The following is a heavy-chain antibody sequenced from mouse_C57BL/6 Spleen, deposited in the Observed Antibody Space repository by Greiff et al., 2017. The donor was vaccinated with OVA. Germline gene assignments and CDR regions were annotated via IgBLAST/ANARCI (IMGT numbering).Heavy chain of an antibody. V-gene: IGHV1-80*01. CDR2: IYPGDGAT. CDR3: ARARHTGYAMDY. Sequence: QVQLKESGAELVKPGASVKISCKASGYAFSSYWMNWVKQRPGKGLEWIGQIYPGDGATNYNGKFKGKATLTADKSSSTAYMQLTSRTSEDSAVYFCARARHTGYAMDYWGQGTSVTVSS. D-gene: IGHD1-1*01. J-gene: IGHJ4*01. CDR1: GYAFSSYW.